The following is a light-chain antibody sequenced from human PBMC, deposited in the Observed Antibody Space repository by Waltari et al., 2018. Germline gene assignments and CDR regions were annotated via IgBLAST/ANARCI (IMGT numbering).Light chain of an antibody. V-gene: IGLV6-57*03. Sequence: NFMLTQPHSVSESPGKTVTISCTRSSGSIASNYVQWYQQRPGSAPPTVIYEDNQRPSGVPDRFSGSIDSSSNSASLTISGLRTEDEADYYCQSYGSGVIFGGGTKLTVL. J-gene: IGLJ2*01. CDR3: QSYGSGVI. CDR2: EDN. CDR1: SGSIASNY.